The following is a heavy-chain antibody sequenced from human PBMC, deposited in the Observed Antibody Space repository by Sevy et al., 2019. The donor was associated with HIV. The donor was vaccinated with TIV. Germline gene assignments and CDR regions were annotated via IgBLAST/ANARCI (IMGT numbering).Heavy chain of an antibody. V-gene: IGHV3-30*04. J-gene: IGHJ4*02. CDR2: ISYDGSNK. CDR3: ARWLQLVFDY. CDR1: GFTFSSYA. D-gene: IGHD5-12*01. Sequence: GGSLRLSCAASGFTFSSYAMHWVRQAPGKGLEWVAVISYDGSNKYYADSVKGRFTISGDNSKNTLYLQMNSLRAEDTAVYYCARWLQLVFDYWGQGTLVTVSS.